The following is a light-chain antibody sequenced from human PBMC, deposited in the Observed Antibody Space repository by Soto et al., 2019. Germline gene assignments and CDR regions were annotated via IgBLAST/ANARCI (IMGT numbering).Light chain of an antibody. Sequence: DIQMTQSPSTLSASVGDRVTITCRASQSISNYLAWYQQKPGKAPKLLIYDASSLESGVPSRFSGSGSGTEFTLTISSLKPDDFATYSCQHYNSYWGTFGQGTKVEIK. CDR3: QHYNSYWGT. CDR1: QSISNY. J-gene: IGKJ1*01. CDR2: DAS. V-gene: IGKV1-5*01.